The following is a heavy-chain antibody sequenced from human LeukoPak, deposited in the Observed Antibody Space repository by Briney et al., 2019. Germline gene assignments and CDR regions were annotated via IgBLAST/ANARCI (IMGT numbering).Heavy chain of an antibody. Sequence: VASLKVSCKASRATFSSYAISWVRQAPGQGLEWMGGIIPIFGTANYAQKFQGRVTITADESTSTAYMELSSLRSEDTAVYYCARDGYCSGGSCYSHYWGQGTLVTVSS. CDR1: RATFSSYA. J-gene: IGHJ4*02. D-gene: IGHD2-15*01. CDR2: IIPIFGTA. CDR3: ARDGYCSGGSCYSHY. V-gene: IGHV1-69*13.